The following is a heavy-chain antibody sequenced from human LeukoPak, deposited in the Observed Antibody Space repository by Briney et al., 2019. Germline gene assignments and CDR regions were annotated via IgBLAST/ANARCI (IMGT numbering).Heavy chain of an antibody. CDR3: ALSYYGSGKGSTYYFDY. CDR2: ISAYNGNT. V-gene: IGHV1-18*01. J-gene: IGHJ4*02. CDR1: GYTFTSYG. D-gene: IGHD3-10*01. Sequence: ASVKVSCEASGYTFTSYGISWVRQAPGQGLEWMGWISAYNGNTNYAQKLQGRVTMTTDTSTSTAYMELRSLRSDDTAVYYCALSYYGSGKGSTYYFDYWGQGTLVTVSS.